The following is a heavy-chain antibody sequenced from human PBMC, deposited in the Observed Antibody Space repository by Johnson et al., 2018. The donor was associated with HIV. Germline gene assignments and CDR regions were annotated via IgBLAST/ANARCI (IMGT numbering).Heavy chain of an antibody. Sequence: VQLVESGGGLVQPGGSLRLSCAASGFTFSGYWMSWVRQAPGKGLEWVANIKQDGSEKYYVDSVKGRFTISRDNAKNSLYLQMNSLRAEDTAVYYCTRGSFTDDAFDVWGLGTMVTVSS. CDR2: IKQDGSEK. D-gene: IGHD1-26*01. CDR3: TRGSFTDDAFDV. V-gene: IGHV3-7*01. J-gene: IGHJ3*01. CDR1: GFTFSGYW.